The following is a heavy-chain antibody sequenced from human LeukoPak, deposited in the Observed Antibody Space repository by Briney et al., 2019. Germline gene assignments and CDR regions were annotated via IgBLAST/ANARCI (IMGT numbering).Heavy chain of an antibody. CDR2: IYHSGST. V-gene: IGHV4-38-2*01. J-gene: IGHJ2*01. Sequence: SETLPLTCDVSGDSISSGYYWGWIRQPPGKGLEWIGTIYHSGSTYYNPSLKSRVTISADTSKNQFSLTLNSVTAADTAVYYCARNSTSWSFDLWGRGTLVTVSS. D-gene: IGHD3-10*01. CDR1: GDSISSGYY. CDR3: ARNSTSWSFDL.